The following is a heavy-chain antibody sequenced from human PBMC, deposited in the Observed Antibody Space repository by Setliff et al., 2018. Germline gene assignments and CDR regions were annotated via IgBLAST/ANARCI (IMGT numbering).Heavy chain of an antibody. D-gene: IGHD3-10*01. CDR1: GLRFSSYA. V-gene: IGHV3-23*01. Sequence: GGSLRLSCVASGLRFSSYAMNWVRQAPGKGLEWVSGVSGSGVNTFYADSVKGRFTISRDDSKNTLYLQMNSLRTEDTALYYCAKDLGVNFGELIAWGQGTLVTVSS. CDR3: AKDLGVNFGELIA. CDR2: VSGSGVNT. J-gene: IGHJ5*02.